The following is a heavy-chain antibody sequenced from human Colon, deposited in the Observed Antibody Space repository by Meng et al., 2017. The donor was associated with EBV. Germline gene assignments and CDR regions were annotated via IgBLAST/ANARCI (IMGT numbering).Heavy chain of an antibody. Sequence: QGQLQESGPGLVEPSGTLSLTCAVSGGSISTSDWWSWVRQSPGKGLEWIGEIYRGGGTNYNPSFKSRVTISVDTSNNHFSLKLSYVTAADTAVYYCARVRVIPAAVGFDYWGQGTLVTVSS. CDR2: IYRGGGT. CDR3: ARVRVIPAAVGFDY. D-gene: IGHD2-2*01. CDR1: GGSISTSDW. V-gene: IGHV4-4*02. J-gene: IGHJ4*02.